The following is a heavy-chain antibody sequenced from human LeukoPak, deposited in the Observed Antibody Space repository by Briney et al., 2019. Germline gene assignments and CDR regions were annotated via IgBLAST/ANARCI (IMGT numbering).Heavy chain of an antibody. Sequence: GGSLRLSCAASGFTFNSYSMNWVRQAPGKGLEWVSYITTSSSSTTYYADSVKGRFTISRDNSKNTLYLQMNCLRAEDTAVYYCAKDSSADDSSGYSYYFDYWGQGTLVTVSS. CDR1: GFTFNSYS. CDR2: ITTSSSSTT. CDR3: AKDSSADDSSGYSYYFDY. D-gene: IGHD3-22*01. V-gene: IGHV3-48*01. J-gene: IGHJ4*02.